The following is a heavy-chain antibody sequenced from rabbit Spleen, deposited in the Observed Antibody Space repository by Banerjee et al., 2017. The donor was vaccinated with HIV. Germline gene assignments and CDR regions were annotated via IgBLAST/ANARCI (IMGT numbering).Heavy chain of an antibody. CDR3: ARGSATMTMVITGYYFDL. V-gene: IGHV1S40*01. J-gene: IGHJ4*01. D-gene: IGHD2-1*01. Sequence: QSLEESGGDLVKPGASLTLTCTASGFSFSSRYYLCWVRQAPGKGLEWIGCIYTGNGKTYYASWAKGRFTISKTSSTTVTLQMTSLTAADTATYFCARGSATMTMVITGYYFDLWGPGTLVTVS. CDR1: GFSFSSRYY. CDR2: IYTGNGKT.